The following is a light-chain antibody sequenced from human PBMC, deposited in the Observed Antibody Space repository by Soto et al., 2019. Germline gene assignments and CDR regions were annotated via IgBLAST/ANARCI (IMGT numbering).Light chain of an antibody. CDR3: CSYAGSHSFEV. CDR1: SSFFRSFNY. CDR2: DVS. Sequence: QSALTQPRSVSGSPGQSVTISCTGTSSFFRSFNYVSWYQQHPGKAPKLIMYDVSQRPSGVPDRFSGAKSSDTASLTVSGLQAEDEADYYCCSYAGSHSFEVFGGGTKLTVL. V-gene: IGLV2-11*01. J-gene: IGLJ2*01.